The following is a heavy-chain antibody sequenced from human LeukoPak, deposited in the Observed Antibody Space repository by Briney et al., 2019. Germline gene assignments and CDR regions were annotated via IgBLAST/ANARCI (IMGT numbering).Heavy chain of an antibody. CDR1: GFTFSSYG. CDR2: ISYDGSNK. D-gene: IGHD3-22*01. Sequence: GGSLRLSCAASGFTFSSYGMHRVRQAPGKGLEWVAVISYDGSNKYYADSVKGRFTISRDNSKNTLYLQMNSLRAEDTAVYYCAKGGSSGYYASEGAFDIWGQGTMVTVSS. V-gene: IGHV3-30*18. CDR3: AKGGSSGYYASEGAFDI. J-gene: IGHJ3*02.